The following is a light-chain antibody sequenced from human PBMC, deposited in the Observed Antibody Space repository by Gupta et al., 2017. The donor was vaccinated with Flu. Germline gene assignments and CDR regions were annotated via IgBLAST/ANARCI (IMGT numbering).Light chain of an antibody. Sequence: EIVLTQSPGTLSLSPGERASLSCRASQTVSSSFLAWYQQKPGQAPRLLIYGASTRATGIPARFSGSGSGTDFTLTINRLEPEDFAVYYCQQYGNSPRLTFGGGTQVEIK. CDR3: QQYGNSPRLT. V-gene: IGKV3-20*01. CDR2: GAS. J-gene: IGKJ4*01. CDR1: QTVSSSF.